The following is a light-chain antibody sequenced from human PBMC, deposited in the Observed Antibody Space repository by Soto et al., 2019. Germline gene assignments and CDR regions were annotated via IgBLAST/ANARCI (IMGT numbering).Light chain of an antibody. J-gene: IGLJ2*01. CDR1: INDIGGYNY. CDR2: DVS. Sequence: QSALTQPASVSGSPGQSITISCTGTINDIGGYNYVGWYQHHPGEATKLLIYDVSNRPSGVSNRFSGSKSGNTASLTISGLQAEDEAEYYCSSYATTSPLIFGGGTKLTVL. V-gene: IGLV2-14*03. CDR3: SSYATTSPLI.